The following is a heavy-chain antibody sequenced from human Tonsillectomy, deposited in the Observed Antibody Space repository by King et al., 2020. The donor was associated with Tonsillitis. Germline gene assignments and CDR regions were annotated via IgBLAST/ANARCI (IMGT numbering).Heavy chain of an antibody. D-gene: IGHD4-17*01. V-gene: IGHV4-59*08. CDR3: ARHARESYDDPPWGLPGGYMDV. CDR1: GGSISSYY. Sequence: QLQESGPGLVKPSETLSLTCTVSGGSISSYYWSWIRQPPGKGLEWIGYIYYSGSTNYNPSLKSRVTISVDTSKNQFSLKLSSVTAADTAVYYCARHARESYDDPPWGLPGGYMDVWGKGTTVTVSS. J-gene: IGHJ6*03. CDR2: IYYSGST.